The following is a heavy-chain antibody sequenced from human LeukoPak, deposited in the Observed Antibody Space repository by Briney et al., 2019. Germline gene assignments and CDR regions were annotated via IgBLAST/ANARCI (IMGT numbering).Heavy chain of an antibody. V-gene: IGHV1-46*01. CDR2: INPSGGRT. CDR1: GYTFTNYY. Sequence: GASVKVSCKASGYTFTNYYMHWVRQAPGQGLEWMGVINPSGGRTSHAQKFQGRVTMTKGTSTSTVYMELSSLRSEDTAVYYCARDPEYSSSWYEAHFDYWGQGTLVTVSS. D-gene: IGHD6-13*01. CDR3: ARDPEYSSSWYEAHFDY. J-gene: IGHJ4*02.